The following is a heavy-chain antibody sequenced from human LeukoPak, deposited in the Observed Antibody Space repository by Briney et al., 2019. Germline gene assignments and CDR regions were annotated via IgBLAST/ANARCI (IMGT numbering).Heavy chain of an antibody. V-gene: IGHV3-23*01. CDR1: GFTFRSYA. D-gene: IGHD2-2*01. CDR3: AKGEEYCSTPSCYYYTGRDA. Sequence: PGGSLRLSCAASGFTFRSYAMSWVRQAPGKGLEWVSAVSGGGGSTYYADSVKGRFTISRDNSKNTLYLQMNSLRAEDTAVYYCAKGEEYCSTPSCYYYTGRDAGGQGPTSTV. CDR2: VSGGGGST. J-gene: IGHJ6*02.